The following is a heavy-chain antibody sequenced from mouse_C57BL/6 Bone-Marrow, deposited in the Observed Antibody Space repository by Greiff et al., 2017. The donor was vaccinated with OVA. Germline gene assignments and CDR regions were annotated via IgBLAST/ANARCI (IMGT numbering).Heavy chain of an antibody. Sequence: QVQLQQSGAELVRPVTSVKMSCKASGYTFTNYWIGWAKQRPGHGLEWIGDIYPGGGYTNYNEKFKGKATLTADKSSSTAYMQFSSLTSEDSAIYYCARWDGYPAWFAYWGQGTLVTVSA. J-gene: IGHJ3*01. V-gene: IGHV1-63*01. CDR1: GYTFTNYW. CDR2: IYPGGGYT. D-gene: IGHD2-3*01. CDR3: ARWDGYPAWFAY.